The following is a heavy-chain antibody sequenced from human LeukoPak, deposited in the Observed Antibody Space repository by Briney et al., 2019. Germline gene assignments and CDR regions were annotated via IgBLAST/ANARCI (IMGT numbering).Heavy chain of an antibody. D-gene: IGHD1-14*01. Sequence: GGSLRLSCAASGFKLSSYTMSWVRQAPGKGLEWVSYISSSSSTIYYADSVKGRFTISRDNAKNSLYLQMNSLRDEDTAVYYCAREVNLYYWGQGTLVTVSS. J-gene: IGHJ4*02. CDR3: AREVNLYY. CDR2: ISSSSSTI. V-gene: IGHV3-48*02. CDR1: GFKLSSYT.